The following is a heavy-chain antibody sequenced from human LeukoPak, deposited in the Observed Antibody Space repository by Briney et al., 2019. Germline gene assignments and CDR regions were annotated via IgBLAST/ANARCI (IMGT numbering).Heavy chain of an antibody. D-gene: IGHD2-15*01. CDR2: IYHSGST. J-gene: IGHJ4*02. CDR1: GGSISSSNW. Sequence: SETLSLTCAVSGGSISSSNWWSWVRQPPGKGLEWIGEIYHSGSTNYNPSLKSRVTISVDTSKNKFSLKLSSVTAADTAVYYCAREGCSGGSCRFDYWGQGTLVTVSS. CDR3: AREGCSGGSCRFDY. V-gene: IGHV4-4*02.